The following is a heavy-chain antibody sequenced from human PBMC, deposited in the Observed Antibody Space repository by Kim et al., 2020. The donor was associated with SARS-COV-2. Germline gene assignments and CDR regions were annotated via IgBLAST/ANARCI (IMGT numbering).Heavy chain of an antibody. CDR3: AKDQTLTAMVVYYYYGMDV. V-gene: IGHV3-30*18. D-gene: IGHD5-18*01. CDR2: ISYDGSNK. CDR1: GFTFSSYG. Sequence: GGSLRLSCAASGFTFSSYGMHWVRQAPGKGLEWVAVISYDGSNKYYADSVKGRFTISRDNSKNTLYLQMNSLRAEDTAVYYCAKDQTLTAMVVYYYYGMDVWGQGTTVTVSS. J-gene: IGHJ6*02.